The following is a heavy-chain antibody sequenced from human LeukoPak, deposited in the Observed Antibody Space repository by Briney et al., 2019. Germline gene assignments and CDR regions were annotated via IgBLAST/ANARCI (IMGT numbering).Heavy chain of an antibody. CDR3: AKDS. CDR1: GFTFSNSA. CDR2: ISASGGTT. V-gene: IGHV3-23*01. Sequence: GGSLRLSCAVSGFTFSNSAMSWVRQAPGKGLEWVSAISASGGTTCYADSVKGRFTISRDNSKNTLYLQMNSLRVEDTAVYYCAKDSWGQGTLVTVSS. J-gene: IGHJ5*02.